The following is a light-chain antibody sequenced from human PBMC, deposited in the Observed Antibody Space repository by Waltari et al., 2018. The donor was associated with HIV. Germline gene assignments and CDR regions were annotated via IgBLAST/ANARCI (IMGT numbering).Light chain of an antibody. CDR1: SAGYD. CDR3: QSYDSSLSSSV. Sequence: QSDLTQPPSVSGAPGQRVTISCSGVSAGYDVHWYQQLPGTAPKLLIYGNSNRPSGVPDRFSGSKSGSLASLAITGLQAEDEADYYCQSYDSSLSSSVFGGGTRLTVL. V-gene: IGLV1-40*01. CDR2: GNS. J-gene: IGLJ2*01.